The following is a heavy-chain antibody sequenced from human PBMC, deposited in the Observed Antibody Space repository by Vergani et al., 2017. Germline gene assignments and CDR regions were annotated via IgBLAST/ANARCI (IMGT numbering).Heavy chain of an antibody. CDR3: ARVNTDTNGHLYSYYYMDV. Sequence: QVQLQQWGGGLLKPSETLSLTCVVNGGSFTSYHWTWIRQSPGEGLEWVGDIDHTGRPDYNPSLKRRLTISVDKSRNQFSLTLNSVTATETAIFFCARVNTDTNGHLYSYYYMDVWGQGTVVTVS. J-gene: IGHJ6*03. CDR2: IDHTGRP. D-gene: IGHD2-8*01. V-gene: IGHV4-34*01. CDR1: GGSFTSYH.